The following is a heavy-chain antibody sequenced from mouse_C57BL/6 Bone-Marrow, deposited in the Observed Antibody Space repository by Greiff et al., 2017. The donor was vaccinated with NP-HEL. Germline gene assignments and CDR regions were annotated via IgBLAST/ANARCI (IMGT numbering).Heavy chain of an antibody. CDR2: FHPYNDDT. J-gene: IGHJ1*03. D-gene: IGHD1-1*01. Sequence: QVQLKESGAELVKPGASVTMSCKASGYTFTTYPIEWMKQNHGKSLEWIGNFHPYNDDTKYNEKFKGKATLTVEKSSSTVYLELSRLTSDDSAVYYCARGTTVVAYWYFDVWGTGTTVTVSS. V-gene: IGHV1-47*01. CDR3: ARGTTVVAYWYFDV. CDR1: GYTFTTYP.